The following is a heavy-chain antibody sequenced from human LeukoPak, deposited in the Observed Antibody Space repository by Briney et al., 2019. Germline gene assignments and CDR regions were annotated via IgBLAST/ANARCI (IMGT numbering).Heavy chain of an antibody. Sequence: GESLRLSCTASGFSFNSYAMSWVRQAPGKGLEWVSAIGGNGGRTYYADSVKGRFTISRDNSKNTLYLQMNSLRAEDTAVYYCIRRAVGVAPLWGQGTMVTVSS. CDR1: GFSFNSYA. CDR2: IGGNGGRT. D-gene: IGHD1-26*01. V-gene: IGHV3-23*01. CDR3: IRRAVGVAPL. J-gene: IGHJ3*01.